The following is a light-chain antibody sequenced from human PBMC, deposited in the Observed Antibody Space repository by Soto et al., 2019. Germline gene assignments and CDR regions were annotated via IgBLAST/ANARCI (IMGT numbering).Light chain of an antibody. CDR3: TSYAGTYSFFYV. CDR1: SSDVGAYNY. V-gene: IGLV2-8*01. CDR2: EVS. J-gene: IGLJ1*01. Sequence: QSVLTQPPSASGSPGQSVTISCTGTSSDVGAYNYVSWYQQLPGKAPKLIIYEVSKRPSGVPDRFSGSKSGNTASLTVSGLQAEDEAGYYCTSYAGTYSFFYVFGTGATLTVL.